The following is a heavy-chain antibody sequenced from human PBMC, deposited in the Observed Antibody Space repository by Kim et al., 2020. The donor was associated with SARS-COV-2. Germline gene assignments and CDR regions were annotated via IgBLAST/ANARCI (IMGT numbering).Heavy chain of an antibody. J-gene: IGHJ4*02. V-gene: IGHV3-30*04. CDR2: ISYDGSNK. CDR1: GFTFSSYA. CDR3: ARDSRELRYFDWLAPPHY. D-gene: IGHD3-9*01. Sequence: GGSLRLSCAASGFTFSSYAMHWVRQAPGKGLEWVAVISYDGSNKYYADSVKGRFTISRDNSKNTLYLQMNSLRAEDTAVYYCARDSRELRYFDWLAPPHYWGQGTLVTVSS.